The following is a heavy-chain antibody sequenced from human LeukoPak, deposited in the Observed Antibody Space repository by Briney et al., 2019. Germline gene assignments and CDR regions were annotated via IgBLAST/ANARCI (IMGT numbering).Heavy chain of an antibody. Sequence: KPGGSPRLSCAASGFTFSDYYMSWIRQAPGKGLEWVSYISSRGSTIYYADSVKGRFTISRDRAKNSLYLQMNSLRAEDTAVYYCARPRGDDFWSGYYPDYWGQGTLVTVSS. D-gene: IGHD3-3*01. CDR3: ARPRGDDFWSGYYPDY. CDR1: GFTFSDYY. J-gene: IGHJ4*02. CDR2: ISSRGSTI. V-gene: IGHV3-11*01.